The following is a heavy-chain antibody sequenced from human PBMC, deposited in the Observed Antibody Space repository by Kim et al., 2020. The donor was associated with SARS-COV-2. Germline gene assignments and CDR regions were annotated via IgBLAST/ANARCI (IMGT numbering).Heavy chain of an antibody. CDR2: ISSSGSTI. Sequence: GGSLRLSCAASGFTFSSYEMNWVRQAPGKGLEWVSYISSSGSTIYYADSVKGRFTISRDNAKNSLYLQMNSLRAEDTAVYYCARDLGYDFWSSYYGGPSGDYWGQGTLVTVSS. CDR3: ARDLGYDFWSSYYGGPSGDY. J-gene: IGHJ4*02. V-gene: IGHV3-48*03. D-gene: IGHD3-3*01. CDR1: GFTFSSYE.